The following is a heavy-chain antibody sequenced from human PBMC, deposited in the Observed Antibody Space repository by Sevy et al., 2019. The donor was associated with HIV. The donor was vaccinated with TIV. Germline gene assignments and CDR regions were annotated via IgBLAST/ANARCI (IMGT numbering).Heavy chain of an antibody. CDR2: IIPIFGTA. Sequence: ASVKVSCKASGGTFSSYAISWVRQAPGQGLEWMGGIIPIFGTANYAQKFQGRVTITADESTSTAYMELSSLRSEDTAVYYCARVPEPYSSGWYYFDYWGQGTLVTVSS. V-gene: IGHV1-69*13. D-gene: IGHD6-19*01. J-gene: IGHJ4*02. CDR1: GGTFSSYA. CDR3: ARVPEPYSSGWYYFDY.